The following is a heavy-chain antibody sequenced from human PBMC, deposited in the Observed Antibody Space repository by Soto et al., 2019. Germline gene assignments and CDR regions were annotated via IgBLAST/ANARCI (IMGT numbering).Heavy chain of an antibody. J-gene: IGHJ4*02. D-gene: IGHD1-7*01. V-gene: IGHV4-4*02. CDR2: IYRTGST. CDR3: ASRDPGTSVDY. Sequence: LSLTCAVSGGSFTRNNWWTWVRQPPGQGLEWIGEIYRTGSTNYNPSLKSRVTISLDKSENQFSLKVTSLTAADTAVYYCASRDPGTSVDYWGQGTLVTVSS. CDR1: GGSFTRNNW.